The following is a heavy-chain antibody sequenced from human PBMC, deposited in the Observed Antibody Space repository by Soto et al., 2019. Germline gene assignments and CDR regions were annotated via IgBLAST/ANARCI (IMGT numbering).Heavy chain of an antibody. Sequence: EVQLLESGGGLVQPGGSLRLSCEASGFTFNTFDMTWVRQAPGKGLEWVSVIRGADGRTYYADSLKGRFTISRDNSKNTLFLQVTSLRVEDTAVYYCVKGAWCDDWGQGTLVTVSS. CDR1: GFTFNTFD. CDR2: IRGADGRT. CDR3: VKGAWCDD. D-gene: IGHD6-19*01. J-gene: IGHJ4*02. V-gene: IGHV3-23*01.